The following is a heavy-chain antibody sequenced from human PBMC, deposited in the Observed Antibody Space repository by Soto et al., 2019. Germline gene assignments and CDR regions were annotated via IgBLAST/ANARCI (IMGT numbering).Heavy chain of an antibody. CDR3: ARGMYSSMDV. D-gene: IGHD6-13*01. Sequence: GGSLRLSCAASGFSFGSFSMNWVRQAPGKGLEWVSSISSGSSYIYYADSVKGRFTISRENAKNSLSLQMHSLRAEDTDVYYCARGMYSSMDVWGQGTTVTVSS. J-gene: IGHJ6*02. CDR1: GFSFGSFS. V-gene: IGHV3-21*01. CDR2: ISSGSSYI.